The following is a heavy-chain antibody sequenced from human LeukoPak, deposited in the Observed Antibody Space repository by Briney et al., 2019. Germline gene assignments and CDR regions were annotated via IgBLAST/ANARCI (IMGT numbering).Heavy chain of an antibody. J-gene: IGHJ4*02. V-gene: IGHV1-69*05. CDR2: IIPIFGTA. D-gene: IGHD3-22*01. CDR1: GGTFSSYA. Sequence: SVKVSCKASGGTFSSYAISWVRQAPGQGLEWMVGIIPIFGTANYAQKFQGRVTITTDESTSTAYMELSSLRSEDTAVYYCARVGVYYDSSGYYFDYWGQGTLVTVSS. CDR3: ARVGVYYDSSGYYFDY.